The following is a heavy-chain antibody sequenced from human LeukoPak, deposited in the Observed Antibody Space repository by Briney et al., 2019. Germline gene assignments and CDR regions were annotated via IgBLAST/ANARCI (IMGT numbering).Heavy chain of an antibody. CDR1: GGTFSSYA. Sequence: SVKVSCKASGGTFSSYAISWVRQAPGQGLEWMGGINPIFGTANYAQKFQGRVTITADESTSTAYMELSSLRSEDTAVYYCARETVGATIFDFYFDYWGQGTLVTVSS. J-gene: IGHJ4*02. V-gene: IGHV1-69*13. D-gene: IGHD5-12*01. CDR3: ARETVGATIFDFYFDY. CDR2: INPIFGTA.